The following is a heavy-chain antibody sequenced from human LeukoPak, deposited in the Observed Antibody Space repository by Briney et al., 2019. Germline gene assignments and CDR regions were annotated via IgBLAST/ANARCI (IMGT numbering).Heavy chain of an antibody. CDR1: GGTISRSY. CDR2: IYYSGST. D-gene: IGHD3-9*01. V-gene: IGHV4-59*01. Sequence: SETLSLTCTVSGGTISRSYWSWIRQPPGKGLEWIGYIYYSGSTNYNPSLKSRVTISVDTSKNQFSLKLSSVTAADTAVYYCARAPAGLRYFDWLPPPGGMDVWGQGTTVTVSS. CDR3: ARAPAGLRYFDWLPPPGGMDV. J-gene: IGHJ6*02.